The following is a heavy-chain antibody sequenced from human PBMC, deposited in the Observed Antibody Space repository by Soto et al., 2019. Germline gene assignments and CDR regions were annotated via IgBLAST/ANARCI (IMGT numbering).Heavy chain of an antibody. CDR3: ESEECYYWQL. J-gene: IGHJ1*01. V-gene: IGHV3-21*01. CDR1: GFTFSSCT. Sequence: PGGPLRLSCPASGFTFSSCTMNWVRQAPGKGLEWVSSISSSSSYIYYADSMKGRITISRDNAKNSLYLQMRSMTAEDTPAYYCESEECYYWQLWGQGTVVTVSS. D-gene: IGHD2-21*01. CDR2: ISSSSSYI.